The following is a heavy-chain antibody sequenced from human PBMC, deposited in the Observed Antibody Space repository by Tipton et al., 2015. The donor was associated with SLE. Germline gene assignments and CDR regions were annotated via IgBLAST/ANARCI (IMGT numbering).Heavy chain of an antibody. Sequence: TLSLTCTVSGGSISSSSYYWGWIRQPPWKGLEWIGSIYYSGSTYYNPSLKSRVTISVDTSKNQFSLKLSSVTAADTAVYYCARFLDSNYYGMDVWGQGTTVTVSS. CDR3: ARFLDSNYYGMDV. V-gene: IGHV4-39*07. CDR1: GGSISSSSYY. J-gene: IGHJ6*02. CDR2: IYYSGST. D-gene: IGHD3-3*01.